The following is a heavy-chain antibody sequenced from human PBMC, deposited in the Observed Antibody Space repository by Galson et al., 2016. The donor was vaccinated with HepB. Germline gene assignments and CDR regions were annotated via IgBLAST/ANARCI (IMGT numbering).Heavy chain of an antibody. Sequence: SLRLSCAASGFTFNTYGMHWVRQSPDKGLEWLAALWYDEITNYYADSVKGRFTVSRDNSKNTLYLQMNNLRAEDTAVYFCARDPGSSTWKNYFDYWGQGTRVTVSS. CDR2: LWYDEITN. J-gene: IGHJ4*02. CDR1: GFTFNTYG. D-gene: IGHD6-13*01. V-gene: IGHV3-33*01. CDR3: ARDPGSSTWKNYFDY.